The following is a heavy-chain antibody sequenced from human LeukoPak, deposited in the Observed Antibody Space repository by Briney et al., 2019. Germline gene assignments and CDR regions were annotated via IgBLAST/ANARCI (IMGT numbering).Heavy chain of an antibody. D-gene: IGHD2-2*01. J-gene: IGHJ5*02. V-gene: IGHV4-34*01. CDR2: INHSGST. CDR1: GGSFSGYY. Sequence: PSGTLSLTCAVYGGSFSGYYWSWIRQPPGKGLEWVGEINHSGSTNYNPSPKSRVTISVDTSKNQFSLKLSSVTAADTAVYYCARARDIVVVPAATRRDNWFDPWGQGTLVTVSS. CDR3: ARARDIVVVPAATRRDNWFDP.